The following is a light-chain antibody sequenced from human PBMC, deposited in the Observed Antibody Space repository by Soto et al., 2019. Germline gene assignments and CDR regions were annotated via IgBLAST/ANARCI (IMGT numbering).Light chain of an antibody. CDR2: KAS. V-gene: IGKV1-5*03. CDR3: QQYNSYPYT. J-gene: IGKJ2*01. CDR1: QSISSW. Sequence: DIQMTQSPSTLSASVGDRVTITCRASQSISSWLAWYQQKPGKAPKLLIYKASSLESGVPSRFSGSGSGTDFTLTISSLQPDAFATYYCQQYNSYPYTFGQGIKLEMK.